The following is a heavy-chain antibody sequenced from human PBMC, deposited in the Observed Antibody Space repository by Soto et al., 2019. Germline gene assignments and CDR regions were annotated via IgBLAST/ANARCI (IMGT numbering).Heavy chain of an antibody. CDR1: GYTFTSYG. J-gene: IGHJ4*02. D-gene: IGHD3-10*01. CDR3: ARANEDYYGSGSYYHDY. Sequence: GASVKVSCKASGYTFTSYGISWVRQAPGQGLEWMGWISAYNGNTNYAQKLQGRATMTTDTSTSTAYMELRSLRSDDTAVYYCARANEDYYGSGSYYHDYWGQGTLVTVSS. V-gene: IGHV1-18*01. CDR2: ISAYNGNT.